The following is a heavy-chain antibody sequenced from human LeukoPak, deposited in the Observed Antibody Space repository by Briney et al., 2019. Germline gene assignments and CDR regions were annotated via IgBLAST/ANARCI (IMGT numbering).Heavy chain of an antibody. CDR2: ISGGGDSA. V-gene: IGHV3-23*01. J-gene: IGHJ4*02. Sequence: GGSLRLSCAASGFTFSDYAMTWVRQTPGKGLEWVSVISGGGDSADYADSMKGRFTISRDNSKNTLYLQMISLRAEDTALYYCAKLGCTGTFCYANYWGQGTLVTVSS. D-gene: IGHD2-2*01. CDR3: AKLGCTGTFCYANY. CDR1: GFTFSDYA.